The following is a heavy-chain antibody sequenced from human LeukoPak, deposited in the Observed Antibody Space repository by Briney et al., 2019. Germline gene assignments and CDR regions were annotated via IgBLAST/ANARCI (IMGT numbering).Heavy chain of an antibody. CDR3: ARDSPYYGASPRYFDL. D-gene: IGHD4-17*01. V-gene: IGHV4-4*07. J-gene: IGHJ2*01. CDR2: IYTSGST. Sequence: SETLSLTCTVSGGSISSYYWSWIRQPAGKGLEWIGRIYTSGSTNYNPSLKSRVTMSVDTSKNQFSLKLSSVTAADTAVYYCARDSPYYGASPRYFDLWGRGTLVTVSS. CDR1: GGSISSYY.